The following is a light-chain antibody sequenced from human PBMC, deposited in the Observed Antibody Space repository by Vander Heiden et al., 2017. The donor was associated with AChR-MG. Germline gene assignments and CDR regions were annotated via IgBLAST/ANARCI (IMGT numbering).Light chain of an antibody. CDR1: QSISSN. J-gene: IGKJ2*01. V-gene: IGKV3-15*01. CDR3: QQYNNWPPVYT. Sequence: EIVMTQSPATLSVFPGERATLSCRASQSISSNLAWYQQKPGQAPRLLFYGASTRATGIPVRFSGSGSGTEFTLTISSLQSEDVAVYYCQQYNNWPPVYTFGQGTKLEIK. CDR2: GAS.